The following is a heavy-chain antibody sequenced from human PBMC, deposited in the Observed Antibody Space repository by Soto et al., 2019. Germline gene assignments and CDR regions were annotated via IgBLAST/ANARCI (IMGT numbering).Heavy chain of an antibody. V-gene: IGHV1-18*01. D-gene: IGHD6-13*01. CDR3: ARDSDVAAAGTLFDY. Sequence: ASVKVSCKASGYTFTSYGISWVRQAPGQGLEWMGWISAYNGNTNYAQKLQGRVTMTTDTSTSTAYMELRSLRSDDTAVYYRARDSDVAAAGTLFDYWGQGTLVTVSS. CDR1: GYTFTSYG. J-gene: IGHJ4*02. CDR2: ISAYNGNT.